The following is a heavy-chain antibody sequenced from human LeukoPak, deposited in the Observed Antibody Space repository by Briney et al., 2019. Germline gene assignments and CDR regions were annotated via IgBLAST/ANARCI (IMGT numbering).Heavy chain of an antibody. CDR3: SLARSEYHYGMDV. CDR2: TYYRSKWYY. Sequence: SQTLSLTCAISGDSVSSISVAWNWIRQSPSRGLEWLGRTYYRSKWYYEYAVSVKGRINISPDTSKSQFSLQLTSVTPEDTAVYYCSLARSEYHYGMDVWGQGTTVTISS. CDR1: GDSVSSISVA. J-gene: IGHJ6*02. V-gene: IGHV6-1*01.